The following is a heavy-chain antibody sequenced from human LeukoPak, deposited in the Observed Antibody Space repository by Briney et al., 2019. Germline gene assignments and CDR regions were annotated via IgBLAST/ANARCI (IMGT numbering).Heavy chain of an antibody. CDR1: GDSINSLDL. CDR3: AGLVGRYSSGLYYYYFDY. D-gene: IGHD3-22*01. Sequence: SGTLSLTCTVSGDSINSLDLWSWVRQPPGKGLVWIGEMYLSGTTHSNPSVKSRVTISIDKSKNQFFLNLSSVTAADTAVYYCAGLVGRYSSGLYYYYFDYWGQGTLVTVSS. J-gene: IGHJ4*02. V-gene: IGHV4-4*02. CDR2: MYLSGTT.